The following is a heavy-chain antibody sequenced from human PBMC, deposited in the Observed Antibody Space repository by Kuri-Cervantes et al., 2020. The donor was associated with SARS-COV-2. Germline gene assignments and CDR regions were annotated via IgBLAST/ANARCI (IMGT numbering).Heavy chain of an antibody. J-gene: IGHJ6*03. CDR2: ISYDGSNK. CDR3: ARDFSSSYYYYYYMDV. V-gene: IGHV3-30-3*01. Sequence: LSLTCEASGFTFSTCLVNWVRQAPGKGLEWVAVISYDGSNKYYADSVKGRFTISRDNSKNTLYLQMNSLRAEDTAVYYCARDFSSSYYYYYYMDVWGKGTTVTVSS. CDR1: GFTFSTCL. D-gene: IGHD6-6*01.